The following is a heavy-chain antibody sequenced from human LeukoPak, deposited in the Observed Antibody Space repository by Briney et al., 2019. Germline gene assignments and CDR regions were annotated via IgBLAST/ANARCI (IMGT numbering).Heavy chain of an antibody. V-gene: IGHV3-13*01. CDR1: GFTLSNYD. J-gene: IGHJ3*02. CDR3: AREMSGSNDAFDI. Sequence: PGGSLRLSCAASGFTLSNYDMHWVRQETGEGLEWVSMIYRAGDTYYPDSVKGRFTVSRDYAKNSFYLQMNSLRAGDTAVYYCAREMSGSNDAFDIWGQGTMVTVSS. D-gene: IGHD3-10*01. CDR2: IYRAGDT.